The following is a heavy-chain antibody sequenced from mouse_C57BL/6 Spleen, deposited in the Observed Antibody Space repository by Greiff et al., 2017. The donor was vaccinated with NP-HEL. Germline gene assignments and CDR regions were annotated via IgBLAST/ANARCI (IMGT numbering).Heavy chain of an antibody. Sequence: VQLQQSGPELVKPGASVKISCKASGYAFSSSWMNWVKQRPGKGLEWIGRIYPGDGDTNYSGKFKGKATLTADKSSSTAYMQLSRLTSEDSAVYFCERIVTTRGWAWFAYWGQGTLVTVSA. J-gene: IGHJ3*01. V-gene: IGHV1-82*01. CDR3: ERIVTTRGWAWFAY. CDR2: IYPGDGDT. CDR1: GYAFSSSW. D-gene: IGHD2-5*01.